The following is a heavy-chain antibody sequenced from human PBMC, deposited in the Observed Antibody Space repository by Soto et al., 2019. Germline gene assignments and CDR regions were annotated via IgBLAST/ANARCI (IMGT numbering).Heavy chain of an antibody. J-gene: IGHJ4*02. CDR2: IYFRGTT. CDR3: ARSSGYATPLDQ. Sequence: SSETLSLTCTVSGGSMNTFYWSWVRQSPGKGLEWIGYIYFRGTTHYHPSLQSRVSISIDTSQNQFSLKLSSMTTADTAVYYCARSSGYATPLDQWGQGTLVTV. CDR1: GGSMNTFY. V-gene: IGHV4-59*01. D-gene: IGHD3-22*01.